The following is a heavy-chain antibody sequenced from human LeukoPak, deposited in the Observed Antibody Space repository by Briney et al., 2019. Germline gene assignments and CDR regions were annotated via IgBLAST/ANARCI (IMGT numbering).Heavy chain of an antibody. J-gene: IGHJ5*02. D-gene: IGHD2-8*01. CDR3: ARARAVMVYATCVHWFDR. Sequence: GASVKVSCKASGYTFTSYDINWVRQATGQGLEWMGWMNPNSGNTGYAQKFQGRVTMTRNTSISTAYMELSSLRSEDTAVYYCARARAVMVYATCVHWFDRWGQATLVTVSS. V-gene: IGHV1-8*01. CDR1: GYTFTSYD. CDR2: MNPNSGNT.